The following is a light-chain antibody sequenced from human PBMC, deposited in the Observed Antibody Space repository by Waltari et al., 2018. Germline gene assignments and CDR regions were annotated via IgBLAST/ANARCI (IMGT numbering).Light chain of an antibody. CDR1: EDVSIY. CDR3: QQRRNWPPLT. J-gene: IGKJ4*01. V-gene: IGKV3-11*01. CDR2: DAS. Sequence: ETVLTQSPATLSLSPGERATLSCRAIEDVSIYLAWYQQKPGQAPRLLIYDASNRATDIPARFRGSGSVTDFTLTISGLEPEDFALYYCQQRRNWPPLTFGGGTKVE.